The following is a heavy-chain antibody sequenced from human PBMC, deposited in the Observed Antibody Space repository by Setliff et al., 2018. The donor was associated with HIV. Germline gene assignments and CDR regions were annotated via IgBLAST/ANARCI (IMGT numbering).Heavy chain of an antibody. V-gene: IGHV3-7*01. CDR3: ARRAYYDNSGPNAFDI. Sequence: GGSLRLSCAVSGFIFRNYWMTWVRQAPGRGLEWVASINQDESEKYYVDSVKGRFTISRDNAQNSLYLQMNSLGAEDTAVYYCARRAYYDNSGPNAFDIWGQGTTVTVSS. D-gene: IGHD3-22*01. CDR2: INQDESEK. J-gene: IGHJ3*02. CDR1: GFIFRNYW.